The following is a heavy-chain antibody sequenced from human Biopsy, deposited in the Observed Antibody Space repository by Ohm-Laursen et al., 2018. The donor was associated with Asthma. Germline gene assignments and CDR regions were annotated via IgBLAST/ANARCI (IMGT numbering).Heavy chain of an antibody. CDR2: IYYNGRT. CDR3: ARDGGLTPYPGTFHI. Sequence: PPGTLSLTCTVSGGSISSSSYYWGWIRQPPGKGLEWIGSIYYNGRTYYNPSLKSRVTISVDTSKKQLSLQLSSVTAADTAVYYCARDGGLTPYPGTFHIWGQGTMVTVSS. J-gene: IGHJ3*02. V-gene: IGHV4-39*02. D-gene: IGHD1-1*01. CDR1: GGSISSSSYY.